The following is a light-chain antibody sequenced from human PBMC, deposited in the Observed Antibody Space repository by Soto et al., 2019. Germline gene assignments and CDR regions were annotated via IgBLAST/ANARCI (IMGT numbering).Light chain of an antibody. J-gene: IGKJ4*01. CDR2: GAS. V-gene: IGKV3-20*01. Sequence: EIGMTQSAGTLSLSTGERATLSCRASQSVSSSYLAWYQQKNGQPPRLVIYGASNRATGIADRFSGSGYGTDFNLTISRLETEDFAVYDCQQYDNSPLTFGGGTKVDIK. CDR1: QSVSSSY. CDR3: QQYDNSPLT.